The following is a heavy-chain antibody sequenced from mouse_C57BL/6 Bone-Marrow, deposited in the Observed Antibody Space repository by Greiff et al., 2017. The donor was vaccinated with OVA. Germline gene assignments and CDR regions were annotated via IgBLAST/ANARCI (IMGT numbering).Heavy chain of an antibody. CDR2: IHPNSGST. V-gene: IGHV1-64*01. CDR3: ARYGISNCEWWYFDF. J-gene: IGHJ1*03. Sequence: QVQLQQPGAELVKPGASVKLSCKASGYTFTSYWMHWVKQRPGQGLEWIGMIHPNSGSTNYNEKFKSKATLTVDKSASTAYMQLSSLTSEDSAGSYCARYGISNCEWWYFDFWGTGTTVTVSS. CDR1: GYTFTSYW. D-gene: IGHD2-5*01.